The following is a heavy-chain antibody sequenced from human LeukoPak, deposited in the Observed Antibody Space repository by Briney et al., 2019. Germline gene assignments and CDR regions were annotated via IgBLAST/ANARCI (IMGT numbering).Heavy chain of an antibody. CDR2: IYHSGST. Sequence: RSSETLSLTCTVSGGPITSHYWSWIRQPPGKGLEWIGEIYHSGSTNYNPSLKSRVTISVDKSKNQFSLKLSSVTAADTAVYYCASASGHSSGYYRLDYWGQGTLATVSS. V-gene: IGHV4-59*11. CDR1: GGPITSHY. D-gene: IGHD3-22*01. J-gene: IGHJ4*02. CDR3: ASASGHSSGYYRLDY.